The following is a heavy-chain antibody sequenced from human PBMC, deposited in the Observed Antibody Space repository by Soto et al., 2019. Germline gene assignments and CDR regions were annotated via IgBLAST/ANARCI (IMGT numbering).Heavy chain of an antibody. CDR3: ARAAKYSSGWDY. CDR2: IYYSGST. V-gene: IGHV4-59*08. D-gene: IGHD6-19*01. J-gene: IGHJ4*02. Sequence: QVQLQESGPGLVKPSETLSLTCTVSGGCISSYYWSWIRQPPGKGLEWIGYIYYSGSTNYNPSLKSRVTISVDTSKNQFSLKLSSVTAADTAVYYCARAAKYSSGWDYWGQGTLVTVSS. CDR1: GGCISSYY.